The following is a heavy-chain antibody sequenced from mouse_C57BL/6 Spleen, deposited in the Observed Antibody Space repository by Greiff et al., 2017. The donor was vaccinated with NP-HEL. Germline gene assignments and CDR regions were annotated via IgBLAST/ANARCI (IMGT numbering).Heavy chain of an antibody. V-gene: IGHV3-6*01. CDR2: ISYDGSN. CDR1: GYSITSGYY. CDR3: ARDVVYFDY. Sequence: EVKVEESGPGLVKPSQSLSLTCSVTGYSITSGYYWNWIRQFPGNKLEWMGYISYDGSNNYNPSLKNRISITRDTSKNQFFLKLNSVTTEDTATYYCARDVVYFDYWGQGTTLTVSS. J-gene: IGHJ2*01. D-gene: IGHD1-1*01.